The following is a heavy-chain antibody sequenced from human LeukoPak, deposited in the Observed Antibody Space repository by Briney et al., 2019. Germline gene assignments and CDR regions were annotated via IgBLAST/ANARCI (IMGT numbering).Heavy chain of an antibody. D-gene: IGHD1-26*01. CDR1: GGSFSGYY. CDR2: INHSGST. V-gene: IGHV4-34*01. J-gene: IGHJ3*02. Sequence: PSETLSLTCAVYGGSFSGYYWSWIRQPPGKGLEWIGEINHSGSTNYNPSLKSRVTISVDTSKNQFSLKLSSVTAADTAVYYCATDGVKWELLLRAFDIWGQGTMVTVSS. CDR3: ATDGVKWELLLRAFDI.